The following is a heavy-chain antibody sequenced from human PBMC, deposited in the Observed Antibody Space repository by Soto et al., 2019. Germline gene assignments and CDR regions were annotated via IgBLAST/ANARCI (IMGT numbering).Heavy chain of an antibody. D-gene: IGHD3-16*01. CDR3: ITDPGEYVAF. Sequence: ERQLVESGGGLVKPGESLRLSCAVSGITFINAWMSWVRQAPGKGLEWVARIKTKADGETTDYAAPVKGRFTIRRDDSRNMLFLQLNNLKAEDTAVYDCITDPGEYVAFWGQGNLVTVSS. V-gene: IGHV3-15*01. J-gene: IGHJ4*02. CDR1: GITFINAW. CDR2: IKTKADGETT.